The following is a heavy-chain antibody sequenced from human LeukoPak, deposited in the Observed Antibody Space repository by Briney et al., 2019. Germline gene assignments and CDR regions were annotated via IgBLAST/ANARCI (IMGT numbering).Heavy chain of an antibody. CDR3: TTETIVVVVAAPANDY. V-gene: IGHV3-15*01. Sequence: GGSLRLSCAASGFTFSNAWMSWVRQAPGKGLELVGRIKSKTDGGTTDYAAPVKGRFTISRDDSKNTLYLQMNSLKTEDTAVYYCTTETIVVVVAAPANDYWGQGTLVTVSS. CDR2: IKSKTDGGTT. CDR1: GFTFSNAW. D-gene: IGHD2-15*01. J-gene: IGHJ4*02.